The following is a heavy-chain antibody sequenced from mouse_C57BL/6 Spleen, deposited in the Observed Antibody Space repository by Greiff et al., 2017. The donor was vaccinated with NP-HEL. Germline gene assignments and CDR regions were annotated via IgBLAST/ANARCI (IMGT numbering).Heavy chain of an antibody. V-gene: IGHV7-3*01. Sequence: EVQRVESGGGLVQPGGSLSLSCAASGFTFTDYYMSWVRQPPGKALEWLGFIRNKANGYTTEYSASVKGRFTISRDNSQSILYLQMNALRAEDSATYYCARSHYGNYEAYWGQGTLVTVSA. CDR1: GFTFTDYY. CDR3: ARSHYGNYEAY. J-gene: IGHJ3*01. D-gene: IGHD2-1*01. CDR2: IRNKANGYTT.